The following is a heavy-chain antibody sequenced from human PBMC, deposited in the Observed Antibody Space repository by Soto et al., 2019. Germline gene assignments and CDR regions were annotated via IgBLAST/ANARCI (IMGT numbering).Heavy chain of an antibody. V-gene: IGHV1-46*01. CDR1: WYTFTSHY. Sequence: GGPVEVSRKASWYTFTSHYMHWVRQAPGRGVEWMGIINPSGGSTSYAQKFQGRVTMTRDTSTSTVYMELSSLRSEDTAVYYCAILYYYDSSGYPISAFDIWGQGTMVTVSS. J-gene: IGHJ3*02. CDR2: INPSGGST. CDR3: AILYYYDSSGYPISAFDI. D-gene: IGHD3-22*01.